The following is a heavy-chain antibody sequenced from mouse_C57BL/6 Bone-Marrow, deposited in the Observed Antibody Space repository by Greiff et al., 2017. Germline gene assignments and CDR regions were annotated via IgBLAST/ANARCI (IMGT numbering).Heavy chain of an antibody. J-gene: IGHJ2*01. Sequence: QVQLQQPGAELVKPGASVKLSCKASGYNFTSYWMHWVKQRPGLGLEWIGRIDPNSGGTKPNETFKSKATLTLDKPSSTAYMQLSSLTSEDSTVYYCTREYDYWGQGSTLTVSS. V-gene: IGHV1-72*01. D-gene: IGHD5-2*01. CDR2: IDPNSGGT. CDR1: GYNFTSYW. CDR3: TREYDY.